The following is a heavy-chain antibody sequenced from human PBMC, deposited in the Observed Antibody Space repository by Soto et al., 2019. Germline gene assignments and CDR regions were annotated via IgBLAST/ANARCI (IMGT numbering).Heavy chain of an antibody. CDR2: INPSGGST. V-gene: IGHV1-46*01. CDR3: ARVYYGSGWGIRDAFDI. Sequence: GASVKVSCKASGYTFTRYYMHWVRQAPGQGLEWMGIINPSGGSTSYSQKFQGRVTMTRDTSTTTVYMELSSLRFEDTAVYYCARVYYGSGWGIRDAFDIWGQETMVTVSS. D-gene: IGHD3-10*01. J-gene: IGHJ3*02. CDR1: GYTFTRYY.